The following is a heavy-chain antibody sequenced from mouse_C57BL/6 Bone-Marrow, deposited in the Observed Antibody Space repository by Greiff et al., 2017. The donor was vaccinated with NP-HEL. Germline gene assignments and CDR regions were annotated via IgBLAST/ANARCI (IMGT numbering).Heavy chain of an antibody. J-gene: IGHJ4*01. CDR3: ARQGTGFYAMDY. D-gene: IGHD4-1*01. V-gene: IGHV5-2*03. CDR2: INSDGGST. CDR1: EYEFPSHD. Sequence: EVKVEESGGGLVQPGESLKLSCESNEYEFPSHDMSWVRKTPEKRLELVAAINSDGGSTYYPDTMERRFIISRDNTKKTLYLQMSSLRSEDTALYYCARQGTGFYAMDYWGQGTSVTVSS.